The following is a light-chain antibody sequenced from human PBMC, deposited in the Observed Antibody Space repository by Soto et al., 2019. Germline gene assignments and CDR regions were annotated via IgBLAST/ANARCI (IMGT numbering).Light chain of an antibody. V-gene: IGKV1-39*01. Sequence: DIQMTQSPSSLSASIGDRVTITCRASQSISGYLSWYQQRPGKAPKLLLYAASSLKSGVPSRFSGRGYGTDFTLTISSLQPEDFATYFCQQSYSNPRTFGQGTKVDIK. CDR3: QQSYSNPRT. CDR2: AAS. J-gene: IGKJ1*01. CDR1: QSISGY.